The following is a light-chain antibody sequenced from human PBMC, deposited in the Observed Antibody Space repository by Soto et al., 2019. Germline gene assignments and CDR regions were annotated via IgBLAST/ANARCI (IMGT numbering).Light chain of an antibody. CDR1: SSGVGDYNY. V-gene: IGLV2-14*01. CDR2: EVN. Sequence: QSALTQPASVSGSPGQSITISCTGASSGVGDYNYVSWYQHHPGKAPKLLIYEVNNRPSGVSDRFSGSKSGNVASLTISWLQAEDEADYYYSSYTSSSTYVFGTGTKLTVL. J-gene: IGLJ1*01. CDR3: SSYTSSSTYV.